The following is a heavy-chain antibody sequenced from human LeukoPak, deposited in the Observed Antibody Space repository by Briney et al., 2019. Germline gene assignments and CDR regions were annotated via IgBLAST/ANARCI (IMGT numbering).Heavy chain of an antibody. CDR2: ISYDGSNK. CDR3: ATDRNSGKYYDY. Sequence: GSLRLSCAASGFTFSSYGMHWVRQAPGKGLEWVAVISYDGSNKYYADSVKGRFTISRDNSKNTLYLQMNSLRAEDTAVYYCATDRNSGKYYDYWGQGTLVTVSS. CDR1: GFTFSSYG. J-gene: IGHJ4*02. V-gene: IGHV3-30*03. D-gene: IGHD1-26*01.